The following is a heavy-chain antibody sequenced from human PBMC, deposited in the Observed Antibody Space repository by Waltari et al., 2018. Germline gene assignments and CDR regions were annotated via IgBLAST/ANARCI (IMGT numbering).Heavy chain of an antibody. J-gene: IGHJ6*03. CDR2: IESFGTT. D-gene: IGHD3-10*01. CDR3: ARAKTGDYYYYYMDV. Sequence: EVQLVESGGGLVQPGGSLRLSCAASGFTFSRYNMNWVRQAPGEGLEWLSYIESFGTTDYADSVKGRVTISRDNAGNSLSLQMNSLGAEDTAVYYCARAKTGDYYYYYMDVWGKGTTVTISS. CDR1: GFTFSRYN. V-gene: IGHV3-48*04.